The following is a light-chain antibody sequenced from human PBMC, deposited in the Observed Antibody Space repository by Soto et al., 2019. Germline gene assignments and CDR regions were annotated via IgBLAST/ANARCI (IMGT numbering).Light chain of an antibody. Sequence: EIVLTQSPGTLSVSPGERAALSCRASQSIRSNSVAWYQQKPGQPPTLLIYAASYRATGIPDRFTGSGSGTEFTLTISSLEPEDSALYYCQQYSTTPRTFGQGTKVEIK. CDR2: AAS. CDR1: QSIRSNS. J-gene: IGKJ1*01. V-gene: IGKV3-20*01. CDR3: QQYSTTPRT.